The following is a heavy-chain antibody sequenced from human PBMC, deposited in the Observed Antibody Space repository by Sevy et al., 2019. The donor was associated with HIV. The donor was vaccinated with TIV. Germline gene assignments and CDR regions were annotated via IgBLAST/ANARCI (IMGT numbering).Heavy chain of an antibody. Sequence: APVKVSCKASGYTFTGYYMHWVRQAPGQGLEWMGWINPNSGGTNYAQKFQGRVTMTRDTSISTAYMELSRLRSDDTAVYYCARGESYGIPPLRYWGQGTLVTVSS. CDR3: ARGESYGIPPLRY. J-gene: IGHJ4*02. V-gene: IGHV1-2*02. CDR1: GYTFTGYY. D-gene: IGHD5-18*01. CDR2: INPNSGGT.